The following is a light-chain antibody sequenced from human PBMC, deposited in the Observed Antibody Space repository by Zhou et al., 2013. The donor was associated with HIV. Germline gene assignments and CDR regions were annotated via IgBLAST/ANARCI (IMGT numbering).Light chain of an antibody. J-gene: IGKJ1*01. Sequence: EIVLTQSPGTLSLSPGERATLSCRASQSVSSNYLAWYQQKPGQAPRLLIYGASSRATGIPDRFSGSGSGTDFTLTISRLEPEDFAVYYCQHYGNSPSFGQGTKVEIK. V-gene: IGKV3-20*01. CDR1: QSVSSNY. CDR2: GAS. CDR3: QHYGNSPS.